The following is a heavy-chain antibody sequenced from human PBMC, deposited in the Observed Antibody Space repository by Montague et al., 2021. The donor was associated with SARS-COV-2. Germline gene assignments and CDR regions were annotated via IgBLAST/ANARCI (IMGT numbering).Heavy chain of an antibody. D-gene: IGHD6-13*01. V-gene: IGHV3-30*04. CDR2: ISYDESNK. CDR3: ATQAPGTPDAFDV. J-gene: IGHJ3*01. CDR1: GFPFNSYA. Sequence: SLSLSLSDSGFPFNSYAMHWVRQDPGKGLEWVAVISYDESNKYYADSVKGRFTISRDNSKNTLYLQMNSLRAEDTAVYYCATQAPGTPDAFDVWGQGTMVTVSS.